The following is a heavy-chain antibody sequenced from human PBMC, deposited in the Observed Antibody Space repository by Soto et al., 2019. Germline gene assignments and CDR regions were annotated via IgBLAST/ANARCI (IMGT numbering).Heavy chain of an antibody. D-gene: IGHD2-15*01. Sequence: GGSLRLACAASGFTFSSYAMSWVRQAQGKGLAWVSAISGSGCRTYYAVSVKGRFTISRDNSKNTLYLQMNSLRAEDTAVYYCAKDPSRSPRNCFDPWGQGTLVTVSS. J-gene: IGHJ5*02. CDR1: GFTFSSYA. CDR3: AKDPSRSPRNCFDP. V-gene: IGHV3-23*01. CDR2: ISGSGCRT.